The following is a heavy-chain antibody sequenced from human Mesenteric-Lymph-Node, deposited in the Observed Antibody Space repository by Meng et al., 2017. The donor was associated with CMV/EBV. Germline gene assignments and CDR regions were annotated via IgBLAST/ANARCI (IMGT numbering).Heavy chain of an antibody. Sequence: ASVKVSCKASGYTFTGYYMHWVRQAPGQGLEWMGIINPSGGSTSYAQKFQGRVTMTRDTSTSTVYMELSSLRSEDTAVYYCARDLRGGAVVPAATDYGMDVWGQGTTVTVSS. D-gene: IGHD2-2*01. V-gene: IGHV1-46*01. CDR3: ARDLRGGAVVPAATDYGMDV. CDR2: INPSGGST. CDR1: GYTFTGYY. J-gene: IGHJ6*02.